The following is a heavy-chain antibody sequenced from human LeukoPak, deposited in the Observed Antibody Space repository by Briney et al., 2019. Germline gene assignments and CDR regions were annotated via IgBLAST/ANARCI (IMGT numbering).Heavy chain of an antibody. CDR1: GFTFSSYE. Sequence: GGSLRLSCAASGFTFSSYEVNWVRQAPGKGLEWVSYINRSGNIIYYADSVKGRFTISRDNAKNSLYLQMNSLRAEDTAVYYCAKDLHYGSADYWGQGTLVTVSS. CDR2: INRSGNII. J-gene: IGHJ4*02. CDR3: AKDLHYGSADY. V-gene: IGHV3-48*03. D-gene: IGHD3-10*01.